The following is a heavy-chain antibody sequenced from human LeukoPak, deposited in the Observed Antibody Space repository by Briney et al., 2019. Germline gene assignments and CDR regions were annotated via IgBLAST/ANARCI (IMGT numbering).Heavy chain of an antibody. CDR1: GGTFSSYA. Sequence: ASVKVSCKASGGTFSSYAISWVRQAPGQGLEWMGTIIPIVGIANYAQKFQGRVTITTDESTSTAYMELSSLRSEDTAVYYCARGHREATIPSDYYYYMDVWGKGTTVTVSS. CDR2: IIPIVGIA. D-gene: IGHD5-12*01. CDR3: ARGHREATIPSDYYYYMDV. J-gene: IGHJ6*03. V-gene: IGHV1-69*04.